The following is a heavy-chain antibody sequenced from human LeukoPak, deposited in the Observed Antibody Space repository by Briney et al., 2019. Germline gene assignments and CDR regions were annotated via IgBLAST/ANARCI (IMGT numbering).Heavy chain of an antibody. CDR2: TYYRSRWYN. J-gene: IGHJ4*02. D-gene: IGHD3-22*01. V-gene: IGHV6-1*01. CDR1: GDSVSSNSAA. Sequence: SQTLSLTCAISGDSVSSNSAAWNWIRQSPSRGLEWLGRTYYRSRWYNDYAVSVKSRITINPDTSKNQFSLQLNSVTPEDTALYYYARDQPKSYDSSGYYSMLLDYWGQGTLVTVSS. CDR3: ARDQPKSYDSSGYYSMLLDY.